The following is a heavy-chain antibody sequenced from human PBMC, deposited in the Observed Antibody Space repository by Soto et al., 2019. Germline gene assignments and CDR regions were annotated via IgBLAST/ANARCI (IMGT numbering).Heavy chain of an antibody. CDR1: GFTFSDYY. J-gene: IGHJ4*02. Sequence: GGALRVSCAASGFTFSDYYMSWIRQAPGKGLEWVSYISSSSSYTNYADSVKGRFTISRDNAKNSLYLQMNSLRAEDTAVYYCARVGPRYSYGPWDFDYWGQGTLVTVSS. D-gene: IGHD5-18*01. V-gene: IGHV3-11*06. CDR3: ARVGPRYSYGPWDFDY. CDR2: ISSSSSYT.